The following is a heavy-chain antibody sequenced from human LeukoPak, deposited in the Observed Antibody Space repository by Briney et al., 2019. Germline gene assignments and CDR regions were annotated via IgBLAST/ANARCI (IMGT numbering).Heavy chain of an antibody. J-gene: IGHJ3*02. Sequence: SETLSLTCTVSGGSIINYYWSWVRQPAGKGLEWIGRVFSSGSTAYNPSLKSRVTMSVDTSKNQFSLKLTSMTAADTAVYYCARREVLPTAVDAFDIWGQGTMVTVSS. CDR2: VFSSGST. V-gene: IGHV4-4*07. CDR3: ARREVLPTAVDAFDI. CDR1: GGSIINYY. D-gene: IGHD2-2*01.